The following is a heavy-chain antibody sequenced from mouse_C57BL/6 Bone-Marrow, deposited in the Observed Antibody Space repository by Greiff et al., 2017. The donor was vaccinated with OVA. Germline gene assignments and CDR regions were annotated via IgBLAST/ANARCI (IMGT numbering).Heavy chain of an antibody. Sequence: QVQLKESGPELVKPGASVKISCKASGYSFTSYYIHWVKQRPGQGLEWIGWIYPGSGNTKYNEKFKGKATLTADTSSSTAYMQLSSLTSEDSAVYYCASEPFYYGYDDWYFDVWGTGTTVTVSS. J-gene: IGHJ1*03. V-gene: IGHV1-66*01. CDR2: IYPGSGNT. CDR1: GYSFTSYY. CDR3: ASEPFYYGYDDWYFDV. D-gene: IGHD2-2*01.